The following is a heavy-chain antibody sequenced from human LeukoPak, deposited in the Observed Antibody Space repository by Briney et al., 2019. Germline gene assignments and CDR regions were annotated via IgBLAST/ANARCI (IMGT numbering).Heavy chain of an antibody. Sequence: ASVKVSCKASGYTFTSYGISWVRQAPGQGLEWMAWISAYNGDTDYVQKLQGRVTLTTDTSTSTAYMELRSRRSDDTAVYYCARGNHDIIGFVDYWGQGTLVTVSS. CDR2: ISAYNGDT. J-gene: IGHJ4*02. CDR3: ARGNHDIIGFVDY. V-gene: IGHV1-18*01. D-gene: IGHD2-15*01. CDR1: GYTFTSYG.